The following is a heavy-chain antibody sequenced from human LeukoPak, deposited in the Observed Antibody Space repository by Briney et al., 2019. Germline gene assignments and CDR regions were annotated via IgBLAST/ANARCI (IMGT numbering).Heavy chain of an antibody. CDR2: IWYDGSNK. Sequence: PGGSLRLSCAASGFTFSSYGMHWVRQAPGKGLEWVAVIWYDGSNKYYADSVKGRFTISRDNSKNTLYLQMNSLRAEDTAVYYCARDKVPTYSGYDYWWFDPWGQGTLVTVSS. V-gene: IGHV3-33*01. D-gene: IGHD5-12*01. CDR1: GFTFSSYG. CDR3: ARDKVPTYSGYDYWWFDP. J-gene: IGHJ5*02.